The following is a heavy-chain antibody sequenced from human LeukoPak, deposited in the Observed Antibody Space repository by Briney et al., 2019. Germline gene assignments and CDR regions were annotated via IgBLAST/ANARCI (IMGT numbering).Heavy chain of an antibody. CDR3: VKPSRGPYYWFDL. CDR2: INPNGGAI. Sequence: ASVGVSCKASGYTFIGYYMHWVRQAPGQALEWMGWINPNGGAINYAQKFRGRVTLTRDTSRNTAYMEINRLTSDDTAVYYCVKPSRGPYYWFDLWGQGTLVTVSS. V-gene: IGHV1-2*02. CDR1: GYTFIGYY. D-gene: IGHD1-1*01. J-gene: IGHJ5*02.